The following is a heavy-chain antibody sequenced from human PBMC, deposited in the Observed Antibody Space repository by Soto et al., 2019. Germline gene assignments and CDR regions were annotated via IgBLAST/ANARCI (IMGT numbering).Heavy chain of an antibody. CDR1: GGTFSSYA. Sequence: GASVKVSCKASGGTFSSYAISWVRQAPGQGLEWMGGIIPIFGTANYAQKFQGRVTITADESTSTAYMELSSLRSEDTAVYYCARDNRAIFGVYNWFDPWGQGTLVTVSS. J-gene: IGHJ5*02. D-gene: IGHD3-3*01. V-gene: IGHV1-69*13. CDR2: IIPIFGTA. CDR3: ARDNRAIFGVYNWFDP.